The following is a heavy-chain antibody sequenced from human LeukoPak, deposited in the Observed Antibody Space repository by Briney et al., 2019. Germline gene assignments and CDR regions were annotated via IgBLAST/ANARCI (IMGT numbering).Heavy chain of an antibody. D-gene: IGHD3-10*01. CDR2: INSDWSST. J-gene: IGHJ5*02. CDR3: AKEPGGIYGSAPSSWFDL. CDR1: GFTFSSYW. Sequence: GGSLRLSRAASGFTFSSYWMHWVRHAPGKGLVWVSRINSDWSSTTYEDSVKGRFTITRDNSKNTLYLQMNSLGAEDRAVYYCAKEPGGIYGSAPSSWFDLWGKGTLLSVSS. V-gene: IGHV3-74*01.